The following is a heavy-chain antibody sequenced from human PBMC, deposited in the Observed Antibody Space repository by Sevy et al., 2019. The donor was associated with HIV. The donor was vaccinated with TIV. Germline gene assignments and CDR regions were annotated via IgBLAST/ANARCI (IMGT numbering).Heavy chain of an antibody. D-gene: IGHD4-4*01. CDR1: GGSFSGYY. J-gene: IGHJ5*02. CDR3: AGGRLTTVTDNWFDP. Sequence: SETLSLTCAVYGGSFSGYYWSWIRQPPGKGLEWIGEINHSGSTNYNPSLKSRVTISVDTSKNQFSLKLSSVTAADTAVYYCAGGRLTTVTDNWFDPWGQGTLVTVSS. V-gene: IGHV4-34*01. CDR2: INHSGST.